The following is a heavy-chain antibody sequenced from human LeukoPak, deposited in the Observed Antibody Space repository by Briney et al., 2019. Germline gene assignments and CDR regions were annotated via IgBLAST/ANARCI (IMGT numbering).Heavy chain of an antibody. CDR3: ARDEDIVATNFDY. D-gene: IGHD5-12*01. CDR2: ISSSSSYI. Sequence: GGSLRLSCAASGFTFSSYSMNWVRQAPGKELEWVSSISSSSSYIYYADSVKGRFTISRDNAKNSLYLQMNSLRAEDTAVYYCARDEDIVATNFDYWGQGTLVTVSS. V-gene: IGHV3-21*01. J-gene: IGHJ4*02. CDR1: GFTFSSYS.